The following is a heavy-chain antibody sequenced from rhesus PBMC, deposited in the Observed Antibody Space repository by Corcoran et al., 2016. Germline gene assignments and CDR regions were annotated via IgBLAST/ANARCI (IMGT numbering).Heavy chain of an antibody. CDR2: IYGSGGST. D-gene: IGHD6-25*01. CDR1: GGSIRGNY. V-gene: IGHV4-160*01. CDR3: ARDVAAGTFDY. J-gene: IGHJ4*01. Sequence: QVQLQESGPGLVKPSETLSLTCAVSGGSIRGNYWSWIRQAPGKGLEWIGRIYGSGGSTDYNPSLKSRVTISTDTSKNQFSLKLSSVTAADTAVYYCARDVAAGTFDYWGQGVLVTVSS.